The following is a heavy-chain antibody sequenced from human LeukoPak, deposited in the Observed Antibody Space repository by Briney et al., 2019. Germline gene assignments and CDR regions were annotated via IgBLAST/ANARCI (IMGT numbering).Heavy chain of an antibody. Sequence: GASVNVSCKASGYTFTGYYMHWVRRAPGQGLEWMGWINPNSGGTNYAQKFQGRVTMTRDTSISTAYMELSRLRSDDTAVYYCARGRSIVGATCLAYWGQGTLVTVSS. V-gene: IGHV1-2*02. J-gene: IGHJ4*02. D-gene: IGHD1-26*01. CDR3: ARGRSIVGATCLAY. CDR1: GYTFTGYY. CDR2: INPNSGGT.